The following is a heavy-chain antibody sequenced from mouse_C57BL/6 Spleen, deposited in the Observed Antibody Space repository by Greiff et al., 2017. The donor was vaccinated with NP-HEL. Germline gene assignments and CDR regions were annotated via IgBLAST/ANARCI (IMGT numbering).Heavy chain of an antibody. Sequence: EVQLVESGGGLVQPGGSLKLSCAASGFTFSDYYMYWVRQTPEKRLEWVAYISNGGGSTYYPDTVKGRFTISRDNAKNTLYLQMSRLKSEDTAMYYCARRWDGAMDYWGQGTSVTVSS. CDR1: GFTFSDYY. CDR3: ARRWDGAMDY. J-gene: IGHJ4*01. D-gene: IGHD4-1*01. V-gene: IGHV5-12*01. CDR2: ISNGGGST.